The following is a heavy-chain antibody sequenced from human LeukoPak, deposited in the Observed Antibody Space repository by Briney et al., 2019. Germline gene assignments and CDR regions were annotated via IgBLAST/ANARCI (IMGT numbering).Heavy chain of an antibody. CDR2: ISYDGSNK. V-gene: IGHV3-30-3*01. Sequence: AGGSLRLSCAASGFTFSSYAMHWVRQAPGKGLEWVAVISYDGSNKYYADSVKGRFTISRDNSKNTLYLQMNSLRAEDTAVYYCARADMVRGESGAFDIWGQGTMVTVSS. CDR3: ARADMVRGESGAFDI. J-gene: IGHJ3*02. D-gene: IGHD3-10*01. CDR1: GFTFSSYA.